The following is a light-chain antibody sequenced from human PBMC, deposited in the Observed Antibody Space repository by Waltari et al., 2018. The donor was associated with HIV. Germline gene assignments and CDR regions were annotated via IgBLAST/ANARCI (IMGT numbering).Light chain of an antibody. V-gene: IGLV1-51*01. Sequence: QSVLTQSPSVSAAPGQKITISNIGNNYVSWYQHLPGTAPKLLIYDNDKRHSGIPDRFSASKSGTSATLGITGLQTGDEADYYCGTWDSSLSAVVFGGGTKLTVL. J-gene: IGLJ2*01. CDR1: IGNNY. CDR3: GTWDSSLSAVV. CDR2: DND.